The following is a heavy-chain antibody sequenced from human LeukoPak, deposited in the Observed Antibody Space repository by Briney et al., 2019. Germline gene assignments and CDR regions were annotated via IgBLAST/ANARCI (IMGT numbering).Heavy chain of an antibody. D-gene: IGHD2-15*01. CDR1: GYTFTGYY. Sequence: ASVKVSCKASGYTFTGYYMHWVRQAPGQGLEWMGWINPNSGGTNYAQKFQGRVTMTRDTSISTAYMELSRLRPDDTAVYYCAREWGYCSGGSCHHDYWGQGTLVTVSS. CDR3: AREWGYCSGGSCHHDY. V-gene: IGHV1-2*02. CDR2: INPNSGGT. J-gene: IGHJ4*02.